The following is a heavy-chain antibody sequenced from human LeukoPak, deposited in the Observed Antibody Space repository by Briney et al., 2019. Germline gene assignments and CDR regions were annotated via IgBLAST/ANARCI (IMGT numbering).Heavy chain of an antibody. CDR3: ARQAPAAGTKWDYYYGMDV. D-gene: IGHD6-13*01. J-gene: IGHJ6*02. V-gene: IGHV5-51*01. CDR1: GYSFTSYW. Sequence: GESLKISCNGSGYSFTSYWIGWVRQIPGKGLEWMGIIYPGDSDTRYSPSFQGQVTISADKSISTAYLQWSSLKASDTAMYYCARQAPAAGTKWDYYYGMDVWGQGTTVTVSS. CDR2: IYPGDSDT.